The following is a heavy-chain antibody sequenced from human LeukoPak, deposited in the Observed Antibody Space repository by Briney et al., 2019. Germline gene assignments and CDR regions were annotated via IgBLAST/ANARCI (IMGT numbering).Heavy chain of an antibody. CDR3: AKILAYCSSTSCSDDY. V-gene: IGHV3-23*01. CDR2: ISGSGGST. J-gene: IGHJ4*02. CDR1: GFTFSSYA. Sequence: GGSLRLSCAASGFTFSSYAMSWVRQAPGKGLEWVSAISGSGGSTYYADSVKGRFTISRDNSKNTLYLLMNSLRAEDTAVYYCAKILAYCSSTSCSDDYWGQGTLVTVSS. D-gene: IGHD2-2*01.